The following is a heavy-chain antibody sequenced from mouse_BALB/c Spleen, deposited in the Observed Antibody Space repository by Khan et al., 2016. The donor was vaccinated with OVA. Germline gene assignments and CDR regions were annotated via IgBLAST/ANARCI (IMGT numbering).Heavy chain of an antibody. CDR3: DSDTTAPPY. D-gene: IGHD1-2*01. Sequence: VELKESGPGLVAPSQSLSITCTVSGFSLTSYGVHWVRQPPGKGLEWLGIIWAGGSTNYYSPLMSRLSISKDNSTSHSFLKMNSLQTADTAMYYCDSDTTAPPYWGQGTLVTVSA. V-gene: IGHV2-9*02. J-gene: IGHJ3*01. CDR2: IWAGGST. CDR1: GFSLTSYG.